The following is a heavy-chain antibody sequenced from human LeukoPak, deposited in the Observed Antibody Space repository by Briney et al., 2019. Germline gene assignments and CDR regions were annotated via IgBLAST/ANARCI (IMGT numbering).Heavy chain of an antibody. CDR1: GFTFSSHT. Sequence: GVSVRLPCAACGFTFSSHTLLWVRQAPPKGLEGVSYISNSGSSIHYPDPAKGRFTISRDNAKNSLYLQMNSLRAEDTAVYDCARISIAVSGGFDYWGQGTLVTVSS. V-gene: IGHV3-48*01. CDR3: ARISIAVSGGFDY. D-gene: IGHD6-19*01. CDR2: ISNSGSSI. J-gene: IGHJ4*02.